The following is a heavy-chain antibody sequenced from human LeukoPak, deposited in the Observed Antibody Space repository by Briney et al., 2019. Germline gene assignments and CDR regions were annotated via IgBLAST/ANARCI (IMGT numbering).Heavy chain of an antibody. Sequence: GGSLRLSCAASGFTFSSYGMHWVRQAPGKGLEWVAVIWYDGSNKYYADSVKGRFTISRDNSKNTLYLQMNSLRAEDTAVYYCARDLSRENGDCIGYWGQGTLVTVSS. CDR2: IWYDGSNK. D-gene: IGHD2-21*02. J-gene: IGHJ4*02. CDR3: ARDLSRENGDCIGY. CDR1: GFTFSSYG. V-gene: IGHV3-33*01.